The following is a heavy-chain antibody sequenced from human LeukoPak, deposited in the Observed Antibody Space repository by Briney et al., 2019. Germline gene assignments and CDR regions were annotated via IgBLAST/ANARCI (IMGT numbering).Heavy chain of an antibody. J-gene: IGHJ3*02. V-gene: IGHV3-53*01. D-gene: IGHD4-23*01. CDR1: GFSVSSNF. CDR3: ARGRRWDLLVSLIDASDI. CDR2: IFSGGST. Sequence: GGSLRLSCAASGFSVSSNFMTWVRQALGKGLEWLSVIFSGGSTYYADSVKGRFTISRDNSKNTLYLQMSSLRAEDTAVYFCARGRRWDLLVSLIDASDIWGQGTMVTVSS.